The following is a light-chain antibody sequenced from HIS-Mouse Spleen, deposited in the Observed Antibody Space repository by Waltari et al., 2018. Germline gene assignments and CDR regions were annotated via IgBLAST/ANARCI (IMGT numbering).Light chain of an antibody. CDR1: QSVSIY. V-gene: IGKV3-11*01. Sequence: EIVLTQSPATLSLSPGERATLSCSASQSVSIYLAWYQQKPGQAPRLLIYDASNRATGIPARFSGSGSGTDFTLTISSLEPEDFAVYYCQQRSNWPPYTFGQGTKLEIK. CDR2: DAS. CDR3: QQRSNWPPYT. J-gene: IGKJ2*01.